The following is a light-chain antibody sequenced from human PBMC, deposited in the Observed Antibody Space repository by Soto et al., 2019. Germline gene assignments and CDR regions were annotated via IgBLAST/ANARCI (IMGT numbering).Light chain of an antibody. CDR1: QSVSSY. CDR2: DAS. V-gene: IGKV3-11*01. J-gene: IGKJ5*01. CDR3: QQRSNWPA. Sequence: EIVMTQSPATLPLSPGERATLSCRASQSVSSYLAWYQQKPGQAPRLLIYDASNRATGIPARFSVSGSGTDFTLTISSLEPEDFAVYYCQQRSNWPAFGQGTRLEIK.